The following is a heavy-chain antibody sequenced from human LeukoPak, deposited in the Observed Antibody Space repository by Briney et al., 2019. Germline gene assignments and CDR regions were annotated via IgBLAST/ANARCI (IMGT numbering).Heavy chain of an antibody. J-gene: IGHJ6*02. CDR1: GFTFSSYA. V-gene: IGHV3-30-3*01. CDR2: ISYDGSNK. CDR3: ARDREYYYGSGSYRYGMDV. D-gene: IGHD3-10*01. Sequence: GRSLRLSCAASGFTFSSYAMHWVRQAPGKGLEWVAVISYDGSNKYYADSVKGRFTISRDNSKNTLYLQMNSLRAEDTAVYYCARDREYYYGSGSYRYGMDVWGQGTTVTVSS.